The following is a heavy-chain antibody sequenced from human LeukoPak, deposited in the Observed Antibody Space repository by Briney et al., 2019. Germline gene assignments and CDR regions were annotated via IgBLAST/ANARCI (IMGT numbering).Heavy chain of an antibody. CDR1: GGSISSSSYY. V-gene: IGHV4-39*01. CDR3: ANTPSGRVTMVRGVTAFDI. J-gene: IGHJ3*02. CDR2: IYYSGST. Sequence: SETLSLTCTVSGGSISSSSYYWGWIRQPPGKGLEWIGSIYYSGSTYYNPSLTSRVTISVDTSKNQFSLKLSSVTAADTAVYYRANTPSGRVTMVRGVTAFDIWGQGTMVTVSS. D-gene: IGHD3-10*01.